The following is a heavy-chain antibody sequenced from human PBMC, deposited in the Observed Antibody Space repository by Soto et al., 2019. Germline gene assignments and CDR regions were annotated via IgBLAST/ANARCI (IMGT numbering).Heavy chain of an antibody. CDR2: ISSSSSTI. Sequence: GGSLRLSCAASGFTFSSYSMNWVRQAPGKGLEWVSYISSSSSTIYYADSVKGRFTISRDNAKNSLYLQMNSLRAEDTAVYYCARDRFDYYDSSGYWRFDPWGQGT. CDR3: ARDRFDYYDSSGYWRFDP. V-gene: IGHV3-48*01. J-gene: IGHJ5*02. D-gene: IGHD3-22*01. CDR1: GFTFSSYS.